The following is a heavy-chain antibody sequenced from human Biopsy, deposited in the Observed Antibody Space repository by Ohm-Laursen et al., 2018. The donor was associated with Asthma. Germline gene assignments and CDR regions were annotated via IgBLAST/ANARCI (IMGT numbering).Heavy chain of an antibody. CDR1: YGSITSGGYY. CDR3: ARAQDYYDSRGYYRSFDY. J-gene: IGHJ4*02. V-gene: IGHV4-31*03. CDR2: IYCSGST. D-gene: IGHD3-22*01. Sequence: TLSLTCTVSYGSITSGGYYWTWIRQHPGKGLKWIGFIYCSGSTYYNPSLKSRVSISIDTSKNQFSLKLSSVTAADTAVYYCARAQDYYDSRGYYRSFDYWGQGTLVTVSS.